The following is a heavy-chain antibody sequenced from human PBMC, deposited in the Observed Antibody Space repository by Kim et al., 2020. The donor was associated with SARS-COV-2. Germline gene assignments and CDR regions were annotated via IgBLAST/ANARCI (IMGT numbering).Heavy chain of an antibody. CDR2: IGTKAAT. Sequence: GGSLRLSCAASGFTFSSYDMHWVRQGTEKGLEWVSSIGTKAATYYPDSVKDRFTISRENAKDSFYLQMNSLRAEDTAVYYCARGPIEEGIRATKGYFDLWGRGTLFTVSS. D-gene: IGHD1-20*01. CDR3: ARGPIEEGIRATKGYFDL. CDR1: GFTFSSYD. J-gene: IGHJ2*01. V-gene: IGHV3-13*04.